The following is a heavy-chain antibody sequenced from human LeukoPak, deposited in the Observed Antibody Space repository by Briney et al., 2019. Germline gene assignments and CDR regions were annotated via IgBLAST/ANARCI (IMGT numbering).Heavy chain of an antibody. CDR2: IKEDGTRK. Sequence: GGSLRLSCAASGFTFSSHWMTWVRQAPGKGLEWVANIKEDGTRKNYMDSVKGRFTISRDNAKNSLYLQMNSLRAEDTALYYCAKDGTASIAVAGSRFDPWGQGTLVTVSS. D-gene: IGHD6-19*01. J-gene: IGHJ5*02. V-gene: IGHV3-7*03. CDR3: AKDGTASIAVAGSRFDP. CDR1: GFTFSSHW.